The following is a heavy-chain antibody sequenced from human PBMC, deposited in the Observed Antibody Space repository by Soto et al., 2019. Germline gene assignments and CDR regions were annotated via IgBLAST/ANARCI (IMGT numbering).Heavy chain of an antibody. D-gene: IGHD3-3*01. CDR3: ARDPKKITIFGVRNPRPMDV. CDR2: ISSSSSYI. V-gene: IGHV3-21*01. CDR1: GVTFSSYS. J-gene: IGHJ6*02. Sequence: KLGGSLRLSCAASGVTFSSYSMNWVRQATGKGLEWVSSISSSSSYIYYADSVKGRFTISRDNAKNSLYLQMNSLRAEDTAVYYCARDPKKITIFGVRNPRPMDVWGQGTTVTVSS.